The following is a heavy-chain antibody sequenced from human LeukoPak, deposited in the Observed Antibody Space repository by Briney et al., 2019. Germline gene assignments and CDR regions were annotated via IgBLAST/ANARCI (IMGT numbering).Heavy chain of an antibody. CDR3: ARFLEVSRNYFDY. CDR1: GHRVSSYSAA. J-gene: IGHJ4*02. D-gene: IGHD2-8*02. V-gene: IGHV6-1*01. Sequence: SQTLSLPCAISGHRVSSYSAAWNWIRPSPSRGLEWLGRTYYRSQLYNDYAGSVKSRITRNPETSKNQFSLQLNSVTPEDTAVYYCARFLEVSRNYFDYWGQGTLVTVSS. CDR2: TYYRSQLYN.